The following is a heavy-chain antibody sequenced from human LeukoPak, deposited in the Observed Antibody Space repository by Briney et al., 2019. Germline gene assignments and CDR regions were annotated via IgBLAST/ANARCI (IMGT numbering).Heavy chain of an antibody. CDR1: GGSISSSSYY. Sequence: PSETLSLTCTVSGGSISSSSYYWGWIRQPPGKGLEWIGSIYYSGSTYYNPSLKSRVTISVDTSKNQFSLKLSSVTAADTAVYYCLCSSSPLDYWGQGTLVTVSS. CDR3: LCSSSPLDY. CDR2: IYYSGST. D-gene: IGHD6-13*01. J-gene: IGHJ4*02. V-gene: IGHV4-39*07.